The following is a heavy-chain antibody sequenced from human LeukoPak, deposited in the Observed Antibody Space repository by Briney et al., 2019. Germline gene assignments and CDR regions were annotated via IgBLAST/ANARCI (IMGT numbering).Heavy chain of an antibody. D-gene: IGHD6-6*01. CDR3: AREISSSVEF. J-gene: IGHJ4*02. V-gene: IGHV4-39*02. CDR2: VRYSGTT. CDR1: GGSIISATYH. Sequence: SETLSLTCTVSGGSIISATYHWGWIRQPPGKGLEWIGSVRYSGTTYYNPSLKSRLTISVDTFRNQFSLELDSVTAADTAVYHCAREISSSVEFWGQGSLVTVSS.